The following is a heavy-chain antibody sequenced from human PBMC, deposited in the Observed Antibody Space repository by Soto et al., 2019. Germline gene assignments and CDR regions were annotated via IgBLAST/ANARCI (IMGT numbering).Heavy chain of an antibody. V-gene: IGHV3-33*01. CDR1: GFSCGTYG. Sequence: PERVLRRSCVAFGFSCGTYGMHWVRQAPGKGLEWVAGIWYDGSVKTYADSMKGRFSISRDNSQNTVYLKMNTPRAGDTAVYYCARADCGGQCPCDYWGQGTLVTVSS. D-gene: IGHD2-21*01. CDR3: ARADCGGQCPCDY. CDR2: IWYDGSVK. J-gene: IGHJ4*02.